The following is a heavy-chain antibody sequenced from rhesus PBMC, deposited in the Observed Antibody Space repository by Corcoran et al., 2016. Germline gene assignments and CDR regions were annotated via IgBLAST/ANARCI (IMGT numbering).Heavy chain of an antibody. V-gene: IGHV3S5*01. D-gene: IGHD3-34*01. CDR3: AKDWGY. J-gene: IGHJ4*01. Sequence: EVQLVETGGGLVQPGGSLNLSCAASGCTLSRLVLSWVRQAQGKGLEWVSAISGGGDSTFYADSVKGRFTISRDNSKNTLSLQMNSLRAEDTAVYYCAKDWGYWGQGVLVTVSS. CDR2: ISGGGDST. CDR1: GCTLSRLV.